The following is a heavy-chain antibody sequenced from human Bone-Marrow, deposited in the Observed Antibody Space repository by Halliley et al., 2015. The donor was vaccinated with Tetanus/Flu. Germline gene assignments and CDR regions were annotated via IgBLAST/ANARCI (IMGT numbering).Heavy chain of an antibody. CDR2: VSSDGSST. V-gene: IGHV3-74*01. D-gene: IGHD2-2*01. Sequence: SRVSSDGSSTGYADSVKGRFTIDRDNYRNTVSLRLRRLRVEDTAVYYCAKDVDDDQGSSFFFDSWGQGTRVTVHS. J-gene: IGHJ5*01. CDR3: AKDVDDDQGSSFFFDS.